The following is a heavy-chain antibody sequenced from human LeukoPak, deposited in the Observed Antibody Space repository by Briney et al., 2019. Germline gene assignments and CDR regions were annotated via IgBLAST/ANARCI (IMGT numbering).Heavy chain of an antibody. CDR2: IIPIFGTA. V-gene: IGHV1-69*05. CDR3: ANRGGYCSGGSCYSDDNWFDP. Sequence: SVKVSCKASGGTFSSYAISWVRQAPGQGLEWMGGIIPIFGTANYAQKFQGRVTITTDESTSTAYMELSSLRSEDTAVYYCANRGGYCSGGSCYSDDNWFDPRGQGTLVTVSS. J-gene: IGHJ5*02. CDR1: GGTFSSYA. D-gene: IGHD2-15*01.